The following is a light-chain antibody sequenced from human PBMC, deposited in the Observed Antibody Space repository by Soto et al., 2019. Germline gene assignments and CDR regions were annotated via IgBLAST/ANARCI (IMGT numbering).Light chain of an antibody. CDR2: EVS. CDR3: SSYTSSSIDYV. Sequence: QSALTQPPSASGSPGQSVTISCTGTSSDVGAYNYLSWYQQHPGKAPKLMIYEVSKRPSGVPDRFSGSKSGNTASLTVSGLQAEDEADYYCSSYTSSSIDYVFGTGTKLTVL. J-gene: IGLJ1*01. V-gene: IGLV2-8*01. CDR1: SSDVGAYNY.